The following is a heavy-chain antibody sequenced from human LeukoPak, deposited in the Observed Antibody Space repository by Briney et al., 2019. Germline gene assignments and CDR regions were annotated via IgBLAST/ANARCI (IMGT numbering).Heavy chain of an antibody. D-gene: IGHD3-22*01. J-gene: IGHJ6*03. V-gene: IGHV3-48*01. Sequence: GGSLRLSRAASGFTFSSYSMNWVRQAPGKGLEWVSYISSSSSTIYYADSVKGRFTISRDNAKNSLYLQMNSLRAEDTAVYHCAREDYDSSGLYYYYYYMDVWGKGTTVTVSS. CDR1: GFTFSSYS. CDR2: ISSSSSTI. CDR3: AREDYDSSGLYYYYYYMDV.